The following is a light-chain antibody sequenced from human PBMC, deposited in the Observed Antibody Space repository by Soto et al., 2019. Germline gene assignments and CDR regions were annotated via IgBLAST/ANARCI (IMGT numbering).Light chain of an antibody. Sequence: DIVLTPPPGTLSLSPLDRANLYCRASQSVSSYLAWYQQKPGQAPRLLIYGASTRATGIPARFSGSGSGTEFTLTISSLQSEDFAVYYCQQYNNWLLTFGGGTKVDI. V-gene: IGKV3-15*01. CDR2: GAS. CDR1: QSVSSY. CDR3: QQYNNWLLT. J-gene: IGKJ4*01.